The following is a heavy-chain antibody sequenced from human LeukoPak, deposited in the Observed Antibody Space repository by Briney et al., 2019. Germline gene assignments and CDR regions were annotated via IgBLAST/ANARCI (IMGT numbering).Heavy chain of an antibody. CDR1: GYTFTSYG. V-gene: IGHV1-18*01. CDR2: ISAYNGNT. D-gene: IGHD2-21*02. Sequence: ASVKVSCNASGYTFTSYGISWVRQAPGQGLEWMGWISAYNGNTNYAQKLQGRVTMTTDTSTSTAYMDLRSLSSDDTAVYYCARAPYCGGDCYSNPYYFDYWGQGTLVTVSS. J-gene: IGHJ4*02. CDR3: ARAPYCGGDCYSNPYYFDY.